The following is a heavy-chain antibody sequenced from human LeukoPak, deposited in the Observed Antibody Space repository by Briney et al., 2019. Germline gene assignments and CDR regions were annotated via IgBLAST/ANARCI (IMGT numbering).Heavy chain of an antibody. Sequence: PGGSLRLSCAASGFTFDDYGMSWVRKAPGKGLEWVSGINWNGGSTGYADSVKGRFTISRDNAKNSLYLQMNSLRAEDTALYYCARGFLVYDILTGYRPGDAFDIWGQGTMVTVSS. J-gene: IGHJ3*02. CDR1: GFTFDDYG. CDR3: ARGFLVYDILTGYRPGDAFDI. V-gene: IGHV3-20*04. D-gene: IGHD3-9*01. CDR2: INWNGGST.